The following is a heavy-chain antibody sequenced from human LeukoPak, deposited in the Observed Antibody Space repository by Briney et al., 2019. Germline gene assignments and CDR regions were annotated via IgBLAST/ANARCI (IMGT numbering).Heavy chain of an antibody. CDR3: AEEGENYAFDI. CDR2: ISGSGGST. V-gene: IGHV3-23*01. J-gene: IGHJ3*02. D-gene: IGHD2-21*01. Sequence: GGSLRLSCAASGFTFSNYAMTWVRRAPGKGLEWVSAISGSGGSTYYADSVKGRFTISRDNSKNTLYLQMNSLRAEDTAIYYCAEEGENYAFDIWSQGTMVTVSS. CDR1: GFTFSNYA.